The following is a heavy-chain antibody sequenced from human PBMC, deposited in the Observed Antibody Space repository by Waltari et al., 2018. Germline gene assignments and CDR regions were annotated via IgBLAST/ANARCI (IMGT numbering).Heavy chain of an antibody. D-gene: IGHD2-15*01. CDR1: GFTFSSYG. J-gene: IGHJ6*02. CDR2: IWYDGSNK. V-gene: IGHV3-33*01. Sequence: QVQLVESGGGVVQPGRSLRLSCAASGFTFSSYGMHWFRQAPGKGLEWVAVIWYDGSNKYYADSVKGRFTISRDNSKNTLYLQMNSLRAEDTAVYYCARDVLWPTPYGMDVWGQGTTVTVSS. CDR3: ARDVLWPTPYGMDV.